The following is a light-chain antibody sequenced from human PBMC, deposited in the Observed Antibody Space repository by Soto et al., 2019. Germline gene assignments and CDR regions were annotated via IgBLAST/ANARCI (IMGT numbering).Light chain of an antibody. CDR3: CSYAGTSTHTV. Sequence: QAVVTQPASVSGSPGQSITISCTGTSSDVGGYNLVSWYQQHPGKAPKLMISEVSKRPSGISDRFSGSKSGSTASLTISGLQAEDEADYYCCSYAGTSTHTVFGGGTQLTVL. V-gene: IGLV2-23*02. J-gene: IGLJ7*01. CDR1: SSDVGGYNL. CDR2: EVS.